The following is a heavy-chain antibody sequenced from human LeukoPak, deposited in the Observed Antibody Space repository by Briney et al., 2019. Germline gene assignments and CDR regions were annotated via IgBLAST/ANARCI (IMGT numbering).Heavy chain of an antibody. J-gene: IGHJ4*02. D-gene: IGHD6-19*01. CDR1: GESFSDYY. CDR3: ARGVSSGWDY. Sequence: SETLSLTCAVYGESFSDYYWSWIRQPAGKGLEWIGRIYTSGSTNYNPSLKSRVTMSVDTSKNQFSLKLSSVTAADTAVYYCARGVSSGWDYWGQGTLVTVSS. CDR2: IYTSGST. V-gene: IGHV4-59*10.